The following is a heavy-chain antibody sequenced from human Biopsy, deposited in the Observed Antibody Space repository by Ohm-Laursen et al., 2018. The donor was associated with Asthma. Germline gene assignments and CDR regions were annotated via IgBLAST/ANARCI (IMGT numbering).Heavy chain of an antibody. CDR2: ISYDGRNK. Sequence: SLRLSCAASGFTFSSYAMHWVRQAPGKGPEWVAVISYDGRNKYYADSVKGRFTISRDNSKNTLYLQMNSLRAEDTAVYYCAREGIAVALFDYWGQGTLVTVSS. CDR3: AREGIAVALFDY. D-gene: IGHD6-19*01. V-gene: IGHV3-30-3*01. CDR1: GFTFSSYA. J-gene: IGHJ4*02.